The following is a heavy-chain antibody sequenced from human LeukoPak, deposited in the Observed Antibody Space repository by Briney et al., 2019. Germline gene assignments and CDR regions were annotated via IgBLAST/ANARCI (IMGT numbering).Heavy chain of an antibody. D-gene: IGHD6-13*01. CDR3: AATFGGIDSSWYRVDY. J-gene: IGHJ4*02. Sequence: GASVKVSCKASGYTFTSYDINWVRQATGQGLEWMGWMNPNSGNTGYAQKFQGRVTITRNTSISTAYMELSSLRSEDTAVYYCAATFGGIDSSWYRVDYWGQGTLVTVSS. CDR2: MNPNSGNT. V-gene: IGHV1-8*03. CDR1: GYTFTSYD.